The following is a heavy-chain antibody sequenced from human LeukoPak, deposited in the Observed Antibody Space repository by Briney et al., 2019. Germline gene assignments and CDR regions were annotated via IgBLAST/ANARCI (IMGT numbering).Heavy chain of an antibody. CDR3: TREVWGVDY. J-gene: IGHJ4*02. Sequence: GGSLRLSCAASGFSFGSYDMNWVRQAPGKGLEWVGFIRSKAYGGTTEYAASVKGRFTISRDDSKSIAYLQMNSLKTEDTAVYYCTREVWGVDYWGQGTLVTVSS. CDR2: IRSKAYGGTT. D-gene: IGHD3-10*01. V-gene: IGHV3-49*04. CDR1: GFSFGSYD.